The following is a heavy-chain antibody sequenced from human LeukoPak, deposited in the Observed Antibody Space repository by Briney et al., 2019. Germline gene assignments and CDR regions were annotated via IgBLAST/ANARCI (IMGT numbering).Heavy chain of an antibody. D-gene: IGHD1-1*01. J-gene: IGHJ6*02. CDR2: INHSGST. Sequence: ETLSLTCAVYGGSFSGYYWSWIRQPPGKGLEWIGEINHSGSTNYNPSLKSRVTISVDTSKNQFSLKLSSVTAADTAVYYCARGRERRYYYYGMDVWGQGTTVTVSS. V-gene: IGHV4-34*01. CDR1: GGSFSGYY. CDR3: ARGRERRYYYYGMDV.